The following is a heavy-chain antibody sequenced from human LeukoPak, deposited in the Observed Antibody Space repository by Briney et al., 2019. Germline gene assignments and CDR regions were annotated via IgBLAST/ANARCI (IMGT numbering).Heavy chain of an antibody. V-gene: IGHV1-18*01. D-gene: IGHD3-3*01. CDR2: ISAYNGNT. CDR3: ARGGMEIFGVVIIPHFDY. J-gene: IGHJ4*02. Sequence: GASVKVSCKASGDTFTSYGISWVRQAPGQGLEWMGWISAYNGNTNYAQKLQGRVTMTTDTSTSTAYMELRSLRSDDTAVYYCARGGMEIFGVVIIPHFDYWGQGTLVTASS. CDR1: GDTFTSYG.